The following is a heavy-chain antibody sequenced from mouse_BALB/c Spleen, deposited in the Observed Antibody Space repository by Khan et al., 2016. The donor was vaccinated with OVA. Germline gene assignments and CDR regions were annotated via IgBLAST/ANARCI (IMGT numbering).Heavy chain of an antibody. CDR1: GYTFTDFP. J-gene: IGHJ3*01. CDR2: VSTNYGDA. V-gene: IGHV1S137*01. CDR3: ESGGGGDRFAY. Sequence: VQLQESGAELVRPGVSLKISCKGSGYTFTDFPMHWVKQSHAKNLEWIGVVSTNYGDATYNQKFTGKATMTVDKSSSTAYMELARLTSEASAIYYGESGGGGDRFAYWGQGTLVTVSA.